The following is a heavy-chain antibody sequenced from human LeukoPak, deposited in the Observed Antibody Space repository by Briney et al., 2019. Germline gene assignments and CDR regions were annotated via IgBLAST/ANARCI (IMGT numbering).Heavy chain of an antibody. CDR2: IKQDGSEK. Sequence: PGGSLRLSCAASGFTFSSYWMNWVRQAPGKGLEWVANIKQDGSEKYYVDSVKGRFTISRDNAKNSLYLQMNSLRAEDTAVYYCARAGSGWYRSGPFDYWGQGTLVTVSS. D-gene: IGHD6-19*01. V-gene: IGHV3-7*01. J-gene: IGHJ4*02. CDR1: GFTFSSYW. CDR3: ARAGSGWYRSGPFDY.